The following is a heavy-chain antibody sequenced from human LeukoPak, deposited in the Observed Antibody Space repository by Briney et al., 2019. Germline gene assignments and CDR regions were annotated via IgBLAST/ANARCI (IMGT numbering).Heavy chain of an antibody. V-gene: IGHV3-7*04. D-gene: IGHD6-13*01. CDR2: IKQDGSEK. CDR3: ARGTIAAAGYYYFDY. J-gene: IGHJ4*02. CDR1: GFTFSTYW. Sequence: GGSLRLSCAASGFTFSTYWMSWVRQAPGKGLEWVANIKQDGSEKYYVDSVKGRFTISRDNAKNSLYLQMNSLRAEDTAVYYCARGTIAAAGYYYFDYWGQGTQVTVSS.